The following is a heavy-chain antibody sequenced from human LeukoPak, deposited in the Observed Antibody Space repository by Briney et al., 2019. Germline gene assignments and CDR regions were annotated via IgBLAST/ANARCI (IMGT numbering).Heavy chain of an antibody. V-gene: IGHV3-23*01. CDR2: ISDSGDRT. CDR3: AKASGSPYYFDY. D-gene: IGHD3-10*01. Sequence: GGSLRLSCAASGFTFSSYAMSWVRQAPGKGLEWVSVISDSGDRTYYADSLKGRFTISRDNSKSTLYLQMNSLRADDTAVYYCAKASGSPYYFDYWGQGTLVTVSS. J-gene: IGHJ4*02. CDR1: GFTFSSYA.